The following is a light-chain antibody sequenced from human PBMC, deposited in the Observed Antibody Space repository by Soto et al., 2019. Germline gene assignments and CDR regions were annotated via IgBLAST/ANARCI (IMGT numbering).Light chain of an antibody. J-gene: IGKJ5*01. V-gene: IGKV1-5*01. CDR2: DAS. CDR1: QSISSW. CDR3: QQYNSYPT. Sequence: IEMPEAPATRSRCVADRDTKTCRASQSISSWLAWYQQKPGKAPQILIYDASSLESGVPSRFSGSGSGTEFTLTISSLQPDDFATYYRQQYNSYPTFGQGTRLEIK.